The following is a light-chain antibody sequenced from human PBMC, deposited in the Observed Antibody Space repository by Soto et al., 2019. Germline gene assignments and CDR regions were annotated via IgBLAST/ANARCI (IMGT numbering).Light chain of an antibody. CDR2: GAS. CDR3: HQHSNWPLT. J-gene: IGKJ4*01. V-gene: IGKV3-20*01. CDR1: QSVSSSY. Sequence: EIVLTQSPGTLSLSPGERATLSCRASQSVSSSYLAWYQQKPGQASRLLIYGASSRATGIPDRFSGSGSGTDFTLTISSLEPEDFAVYYCHQHSNWPLTFGGGTKVDIK.